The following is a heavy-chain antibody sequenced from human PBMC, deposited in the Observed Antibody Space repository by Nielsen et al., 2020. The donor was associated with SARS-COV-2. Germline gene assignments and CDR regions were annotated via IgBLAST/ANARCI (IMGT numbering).Heavy chain of an antibody. J-gene: IGHJ6*02. V-gene: IGHV1-18*01. CDR2: ISPYNGNT. CDR1: GYTFTSYG. CDR3: ARDLLEDTYYDFWRGSGGMDV. D-gene: IGHD3-3*01. Sequence: ASVKVSCKAAGYTFTSYGLNWVRQAPGQGLEWMGWISPYNGNTNYAQQFQGRVTMTTDTSTSTAYMELRSLRSDDTAVYYCARDLLEDTYYDFWRGSGGMDVWGQGTTVTVSS.